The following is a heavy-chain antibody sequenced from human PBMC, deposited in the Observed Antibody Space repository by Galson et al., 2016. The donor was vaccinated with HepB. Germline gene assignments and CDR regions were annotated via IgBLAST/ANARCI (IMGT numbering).Heavy chain of an antibody. D-gene: IGHD1-1*01. CDR2: INSKNGQT. Sequence: SVKVSCKASGYTLTTHDINWVRQATGQGLEWLGWINSKNGQTAYAQRFQGRVTMTRDTSVNTAFMELTSLTSEDTAVYYCVRGIGTTGTRGDAYDLWGQGTMVTVSS. CDR1: GYTLTTHD. CDR3: VRGIGTTGTRGDAYDL. V-gene: IGHV1-8*01. J-gene: IGHJ3*01.